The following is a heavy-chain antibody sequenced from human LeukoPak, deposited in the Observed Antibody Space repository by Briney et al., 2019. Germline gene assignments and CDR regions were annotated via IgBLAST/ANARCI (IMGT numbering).Heavy chain of an antibody. CDR3: ARGSQVGTHRPFDL. Sequence: SETLSLTCTVSGGSISSGGYYWSWIRQPPGKGLEWIGYIYHSGSTYYNPSLKSRVTISVDRSRNQFSLKLSSVTAADTAVYYCARGSQVGTHRPFDLWGRGTLVTVSS. CDR1: GGSISSGGYY. J-gene: IGHJ2*01. D-gene: IGHD1-14*01. CDR2: IYHSGST. V-gene: IGHV4-30-2*01.